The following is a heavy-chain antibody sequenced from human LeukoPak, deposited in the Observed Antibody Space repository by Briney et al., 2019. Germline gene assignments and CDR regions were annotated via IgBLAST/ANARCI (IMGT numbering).Heavy chain of an antibody. J-gene: IGHJ4*02. D-gene: IGHD5-12*01. V-gene: IGHV4-59*01. CDR2: IYYTGSI. CDR1: GGSISRNY. CDR3: ARPLGSVGYVYFDY. Sequence: SETLSLTCTVSGGSISRNYWSWIRKPPGKGLQWIGYIYYTGSINYNASLKRRVTISVDTSKHQFSLRLSSVTAADTAVYYCARPLGSVGYVYFDYWGQGTLVTVSS.